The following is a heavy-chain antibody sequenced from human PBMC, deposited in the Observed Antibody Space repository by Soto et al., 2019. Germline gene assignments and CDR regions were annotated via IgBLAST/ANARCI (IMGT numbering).Heavy chain of an antibody. Sequence: QLQFQESGPGLVKPSETLSLTCTVSGDAISSSYYWGWLRQPPGKGLECIGAVYYTGFTYYNPSLKSRLTISLDTSKNQFSLRLSSVTAADTAIYYCARLPVVVIALGYFDPWGPRTLVTVSS. CDR2: VYYTGFT. CDR3: ARLPVVVIALGYFDP. J-gene: IGHJ5*02. CDR1: GDAISSSYY. V-gene: IGHV4-39*01. D-gene: IGHD2-21*01.